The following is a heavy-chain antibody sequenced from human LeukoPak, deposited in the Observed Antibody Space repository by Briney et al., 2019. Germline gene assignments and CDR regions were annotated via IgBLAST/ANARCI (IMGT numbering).Heavy chain of an antibody. CDR3: ATYVEAPMVDAFDI. CDR1: GYSIRSGYY. D-gene: IGHD5-18*01. Sequence: SETLSLTCAVSGYSIRSGYYWGWIRQPPGKGLEWIGSIYHSGSTYYNPSLKSRVTVSLDTSKNQFSLRLTSVTAADTAVYYCATYVEAPMVDAFDIWGQGTVVTVSS. V-gene: IGHV4-38-2*01. J-gene: IGHJ3*02. CDR2: IYHSGST.